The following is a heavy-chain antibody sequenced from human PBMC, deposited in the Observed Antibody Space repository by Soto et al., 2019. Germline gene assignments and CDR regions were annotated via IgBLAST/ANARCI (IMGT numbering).Heavy chain of an antibody. V-gene: IGHV5-10-1*01. J-gene: IGHJ6*02. D-gene: IGHD3-10*01. CDR1: GYNFTSYW. CDR2: IDPSDSYT. CDR3: ARLHSMVRGVIAPKNSDYYYYDMDV. Sequence: TGESLKISCKGSGYNFTSYWISWVRQMPGKGLEWMGRIDPSDSYTNYSPSFQGHVTISADKSISTAYLQWSSLKASDTAMYYCARLHSMVRGVIAPKNSDYYYYDMDVWGQGTTVTVSS.